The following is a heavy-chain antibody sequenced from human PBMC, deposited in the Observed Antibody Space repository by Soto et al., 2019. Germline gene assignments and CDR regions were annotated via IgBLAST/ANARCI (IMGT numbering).Heavy chain of an antibody. CDR1: GGSISSSSYY. Sequence: ETLSLTCTVSGGSISSSSYYWGWIRQPPGKGLEWIGSIYYSGSTYYNPSLKSRVTISVDTSKNQFSLKLSSVTAADTAVYYCARHTPAISISDHWGQGTPVTVSS. J-gene: IGHJ4*02. V-gene: IGHV4-39*01. CDR3: ARHTPAISISDH. D-gene: IGHD2-15*01. CDR2: IYYSGST.